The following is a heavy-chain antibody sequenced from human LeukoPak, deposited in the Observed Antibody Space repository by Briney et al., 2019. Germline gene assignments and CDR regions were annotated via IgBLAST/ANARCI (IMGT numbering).Heavy chain of an antibody. CDR2: ISSSSSYI. V-gene: IGHV3-21*01. CDR3: ARATLTTVGNYYYYYGMDV. D-gene: IGHD4-23*01. Sequence: GGSLRLSCAASGFTFSSYSMNWVRQAPGNGLEWVSSISSSSSYIYYADSVKGRFTISRDNAKNSLYLQMNSLRAEDTAVYYCARATLTTVGNYYYYYGMDVWGQGTTVTVSS. J-gene: IGHJ6*02. CDR1: GFTFSSYS.